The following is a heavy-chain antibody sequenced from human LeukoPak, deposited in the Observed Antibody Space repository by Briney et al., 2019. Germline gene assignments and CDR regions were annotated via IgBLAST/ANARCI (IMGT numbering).Heavy chain of an antibody. J-gene: IGHJ6*02. V-gene: IGHV4-39*07. Sequence: SETLSLTCTVSGGSISSSSYYWGWIRQPPGKGLEWIGSIYYYGKTYYNSSLKSRVTMSIDTSKNQFSLKLSSVTAADTAVYYCARDSGYCSSTSCYGYYYYGMDVWGQGTTVAVSS. CDR3: ARDSGYCSSTSCYGYYYYGMDV. CDR1: GGSISSSSYY. D-gene: IGHD2-2*01. CDR2: IYYYGKT.